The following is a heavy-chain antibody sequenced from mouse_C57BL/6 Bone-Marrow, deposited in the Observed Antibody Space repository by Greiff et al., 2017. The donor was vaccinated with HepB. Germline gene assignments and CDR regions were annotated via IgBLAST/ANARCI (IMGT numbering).Heavy chain of an antibody. CDR3: AREGTGYAMDY. CDR2: INYDGSST. Sequence: EVHLVESEGGLVQPGSSMKLSCTASGFTFSDYYMAWVRQVPEKGLEWVANINYDGSSTYYLDSLKSRFIISRDNAKNILYLQMSSLKSEDTATYYCAREGTGYAMDYWGQGTSVTVSS. D-gene: IGHD3-3*01. J-gene: IGHJ4*01. V-gene: IGHV5-16*01. CDR1: GFTFSDYY.